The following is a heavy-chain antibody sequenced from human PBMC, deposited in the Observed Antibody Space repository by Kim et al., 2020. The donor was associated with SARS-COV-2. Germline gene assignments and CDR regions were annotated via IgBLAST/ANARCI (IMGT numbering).Heavy chain of an antibody. D-gene: IGHD6-13*01. J-gene: IGHJ4*02. CDR3: AKYAAAGNVYYFDY. Sequence: ANSVKGRFTISRDNSKTTRYLKMNSLRAEDTAVYYCAKYAAAGNVYYFDYWGQGTLVTVSS. V-gene: IGHV3-23*01.